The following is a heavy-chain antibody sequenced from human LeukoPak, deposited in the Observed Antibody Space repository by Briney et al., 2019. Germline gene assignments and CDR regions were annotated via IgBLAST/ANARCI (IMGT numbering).Heavy chain of an antibody. J-gene: IGHJ6*02. CDR2: INHSGST. V-gene: IGHV4-34*01. Sequence: SETLSLTCAVYGGSFSGYYWSWIRQPPGKGLEWMGEINHSGSTNYNPSLKSRVTISVDTSKNQFSLKLSSVTAADTAVYYCARGVAVAGVYYYGMDVWGQGTTVTVSS. CDR3: ARGVAVAGVYYYGMDV. D-gene: IGHD6-19*01. CDR1: GGSFSGYY.